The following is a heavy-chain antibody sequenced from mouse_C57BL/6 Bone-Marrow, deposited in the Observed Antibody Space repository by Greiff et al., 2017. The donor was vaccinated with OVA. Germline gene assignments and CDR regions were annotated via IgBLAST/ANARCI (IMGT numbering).Heavy chain of an antibody. J-gene: IGHJ2*01. CDR3: ARSNYDYDLDY. CDR2: INPSNGGT. Sequence: QVQLQQPGTELVKPGASEKLSCKASGYTFTSYWMHWVKQRPGQGLEWIGNINPSNGGTNYNEKFKSKATLTVDKSSSTAYMQLSRLTSEDSAVYCCARSNYDYDLDYWGKGTTLTVSS. CDR1: GYTFTSYW. V-gene: IGHV1-53*01. D-gene: IGHD2-4*01.